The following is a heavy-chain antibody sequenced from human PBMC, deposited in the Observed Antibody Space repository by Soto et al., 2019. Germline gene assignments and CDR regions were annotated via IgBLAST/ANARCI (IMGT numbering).Heavy chain of an antibody. CDR1: GSSISSGDYY. D-gene: IGHD6-6*01. CDR3: ARTYSSSSPFDY. J-gene: IGHJ4*02. Sequence: TQSPTCTVSGSSISSGDYYWRRIRRPPGKALEWSGQIYYSESNSYNPPPKRRDTISVDTSKTQFSLKVSSVTAADTAVYYCARTYSSSSPFDYWGQGTLVTVSS. CDR2: IYYSESN. V-gene: IGHV4-30-4*01.